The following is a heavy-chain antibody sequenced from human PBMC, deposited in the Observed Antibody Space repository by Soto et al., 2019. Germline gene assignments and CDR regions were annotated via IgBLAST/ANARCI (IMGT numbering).Heavy chain of an antibody. Sequence: EVQLLESGGGFVQPGGSLRLSCAASGFTFSSYGMSWVRQAPGKGLEWVSTISGYDGRTHYAESVKARFTISRDKSKDTLYLQMNSLRAEDTASYYCAKSYPGSGSDHWGQGTLVTVSS. CDR2: ISGYDGRT. CDR3: AKSYPGSGSDH. J-gene: IGHJ4*02. V-gene: IGHV3-23*01. CDR1: GFTFSSYG. D-gene: IGHD3-10*01.